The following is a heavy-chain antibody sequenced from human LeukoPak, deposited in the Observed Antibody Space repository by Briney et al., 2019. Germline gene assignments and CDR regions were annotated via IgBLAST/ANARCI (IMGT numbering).Heavy chain of an antibody. J-gene: IGHJ4*02. Sequence: SETLSPTCTVSGGSISSYYWSWIRQPAGKGLEWMGRIYTSGSTNYNPSLKSRVTMSVDTSKNQFSLKLSSVTAADTAVYYCARSNPSVDYGDYAFDYWGQGTLVTVSS. CDR1: GGSISSYY. CDR3: ARSNPSVDYGDYAFDY. V-gene: IGHV4-4*07. D-gene: IGHD4-17*01. CDR2: IYTSGST.